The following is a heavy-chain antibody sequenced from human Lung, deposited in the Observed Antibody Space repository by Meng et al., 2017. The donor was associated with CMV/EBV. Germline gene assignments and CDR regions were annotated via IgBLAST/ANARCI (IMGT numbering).Heavy chain of an antibody. CDR2: IVSDGTKK. D-gene: IGHD2-8*02. CDR3: ATGLMDY. V-gene: IGHV3-30*02. J-gene: IGHJ4*02. CDR1: GFTFSNYG. Sequence: GEXLKISCAASGFTFSNYGMHWVRQAPGKGLGWVTYIVSDGTKKFYADSVKGRFTLSRDNSENTLFLQMNTLRADDTAVYYCATGLMDYWGQGTLVTVSS.